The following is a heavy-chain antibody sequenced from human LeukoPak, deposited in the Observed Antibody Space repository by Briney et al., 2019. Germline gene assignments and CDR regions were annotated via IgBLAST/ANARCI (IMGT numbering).Heavy chain of an antibody. V-gene: IGHV3-30*18. CDR1: GFTFSSYG. CDR2: ISYDGSNK. CDR3: AKTLLWFGETTWNFDY. D-gene: IGHD3-10*01. J-gene: IGHJ4*02. Sequence: GGSLRLSCAASGFTFSSYGMHWVRQAPGKGLEWVAVISYDGSNKYYADSVKGRFTISRDNSKNTLYLQMNNLRAEDTAVYYCAKTLLWFGETTWNFDYWGQGTLVTVSS.